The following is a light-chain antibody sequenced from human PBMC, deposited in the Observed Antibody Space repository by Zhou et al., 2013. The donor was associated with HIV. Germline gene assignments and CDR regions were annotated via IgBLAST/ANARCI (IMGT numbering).Light chain of an antibody. CDR1: QSINIY. CDR2: GSS. V-gene: IGKV1-39*01. CDR3: QQSYSYPST. J-gene: IGKJ5*01. Sequence: DIQMTQSPSSLSASVGDRVTLTCRTSQSINIYLNWYQHKPGKAPKLLIYGSSSLQSGVPSRFSGSGSGTEFSLSISSLQPEDSATYYCQQSYSYPSTFGQGTRLEI.